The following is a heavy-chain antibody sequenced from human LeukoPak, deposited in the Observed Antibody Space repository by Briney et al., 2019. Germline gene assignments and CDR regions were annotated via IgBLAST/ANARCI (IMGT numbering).Heavy chain of an antibody. Sequence: KSGGSLRLSCAASGFTFSGSAMHWVRQAPGKGLEWVSSISSSSSYIYYADSVKGRFTISRDNAKNSLYLQMNSLSAEDTAVYYCARGVRGVADFDYWGQGTLVTVSS. CDR3: ARGVRGVADFDY. CDR1: GFTFSGSA. CDR2: ISSSSSYI. J-gene: IGHJ4*02. D-gene: IGHD2-15*01. V-gene: IGHV3-21*01.